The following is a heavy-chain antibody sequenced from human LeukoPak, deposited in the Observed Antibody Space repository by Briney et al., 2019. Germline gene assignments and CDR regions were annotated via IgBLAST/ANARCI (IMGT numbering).Heavy chain of an antibody. V-gene: IGHV3-30*02. CDR1: GFTFSNYA. D-gene: IGHD2-21*01. CDR3: ARETLGCGGDCLDL. Sequence: GGSLRLSCAASGFTFSNYAMHWVRQAPGRGLDWVAFIRYDGSNKYYADSVKGRFTISRDNSKNTLYLQMSSLRAEDTAVYYCARETLGCGGDCLDLWGQGTRVTVSS. CDR2: IRYDGSNK. J-gene: IGHJ5*02.